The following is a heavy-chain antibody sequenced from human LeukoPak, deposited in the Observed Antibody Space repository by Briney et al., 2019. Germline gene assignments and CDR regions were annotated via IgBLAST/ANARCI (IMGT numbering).Heavy chain of an antibody. J-gene: IGHJ4*02. D-gene: IGHD6-19*01. CDR1: GFTFSSYW. Sequence: GGSLRLSCAASGFTFSSYWMSWVRQAPGKGLEWVANIKQDGSEKYYVDSVKGRFTISRDNAKNSLYLQMNSLRAEDTTVYYCAREGSGWYFDYWGQGTLVTVSS. CDR2: IKQDGSEK. V-gene: IGHV3-7*03. CDR3: AREGSGWYFDY.